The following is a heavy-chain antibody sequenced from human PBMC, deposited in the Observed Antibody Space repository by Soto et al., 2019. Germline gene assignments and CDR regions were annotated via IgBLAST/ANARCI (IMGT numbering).Heavy chain of an antibody. J-gene: IGHJ6*03. CDR2: INPRGGST. D-gene: IGHD2-15*01. Sequence: QVQLVQSGAEVKKPGASVKVSCKASGYTFTSYYMHWVRQAPGQGLEWMGIINPRGGSTRYAQKFQGKGTMTRATSTSTVYMELSSLGSEDTAVYYCARSARSMYSYYMDVWGKGTTVTVSS. CDR3: ARSARSMYSYYMDV. V-gene: IGHV1-46*03. CDR1: GYTFTSYY.